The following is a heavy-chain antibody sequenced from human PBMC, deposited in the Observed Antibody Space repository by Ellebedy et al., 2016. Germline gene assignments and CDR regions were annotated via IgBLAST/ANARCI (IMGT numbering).Heavy chain of an antibody. D-gene: IGHD3-10*01. CDR3: AKGLSYPSMVRGVIPPPWY. CDR1: GFTFSNAW. V-gene: IGHV3-23*01. CDR2: ISGSGGST. Sequence: GGSLRLSCAASGFTFSNAWMNWVRQAPGKGLEWVSAISGSGGSTYYADSVKGRFTISRDNSKNTLYLQMNSLRVEETAVYYCAKGLSYPSMVRGVIPPPWYWGQGTLVTVSS. J-gene: IGHJ4*02.